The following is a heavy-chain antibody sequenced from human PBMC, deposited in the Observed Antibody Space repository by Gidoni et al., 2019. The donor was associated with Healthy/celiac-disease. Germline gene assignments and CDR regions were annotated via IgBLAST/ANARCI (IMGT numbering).Heavy chain of an antibody. V-gene: IGHV4-4*07. CDR2: IYTSGST. Sequence: QVQLQESGPGRVKASETLSFTGPASGRCISCYYWSWIRQAAGKGLEWIGRIYTSGSTNYDPSLKSRVAMSVETSKNQFSLKLSSVTAADTDVYCCARVRVYCSAGSCFVFDYWGQGTLVTVSS. J-gene: IGHJ4*02. CDR3: ARVRVYCSAGSCFVFDY. CDR1: GRCISCYY. D-gene: IGHD2-15*01.